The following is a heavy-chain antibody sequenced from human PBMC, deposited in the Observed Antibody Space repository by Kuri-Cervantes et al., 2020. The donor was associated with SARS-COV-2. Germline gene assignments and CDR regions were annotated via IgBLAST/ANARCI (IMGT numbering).Heavy chain of an antibody. CDR3: YTLIGVSATAYDDY. CDR1: GFTFSSYA. J-gene: IGHJ4*02. V-gene: IGHV3-23*01. CDR2: ISGSGGST. D-gene: IGHD2-21*02. Sequence: GGSLRLSCAASGFTFSSYAMRWVRQAPGKGLEWVSPISGSGGSTYYADSVKGRFTISRDNSKNTLYLQMNSLRVEDTAVYYCYTLIGVSATAYDDYWGQGTLVTVSS.